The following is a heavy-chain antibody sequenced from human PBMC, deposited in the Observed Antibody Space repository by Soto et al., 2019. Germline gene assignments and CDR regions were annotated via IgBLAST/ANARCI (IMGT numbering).Heavy chain of an antibody. CDR3: ARDDMTTVTSRYYFDY. V-gene: IGHV1-18*01. D-gene: IGHD4-4*01. CDR1: GYTFTSYG. Sequence: ASVKVSCKASGYTFTSYGISWVRQAPGQGLGWMGWISAYNGNTNYAQKLQGRVTMTTDTSTSTAYMELRSLRSDDTAVYYCARDDMTTVTSRYYFDYWGQGTLVTVSS. CDR2: ISAYNGNT. J-gene: IGHJ4*02.